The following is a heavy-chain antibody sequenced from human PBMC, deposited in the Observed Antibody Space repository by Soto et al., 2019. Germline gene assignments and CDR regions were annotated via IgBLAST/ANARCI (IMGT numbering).Heavy chain of an antibody. J-gene: IGHJ4*02. CDR2: IYDNDST. CDR1: DGSLSSSGYY. D-gene: IGHD6-19*01. CDR3: ARHHMAATDMYFDY. V-gene: IGHV4-31*03. Sequence: SETPYLTCTVPDGSLSSSGYYWRWIRQHPGKGLEWIGYIYDNDSTYYNPSLKSRVTMSVDMSRNQFSLKLSSVTAADTAVYYCARHHMAATDMYFDYWGQGP.